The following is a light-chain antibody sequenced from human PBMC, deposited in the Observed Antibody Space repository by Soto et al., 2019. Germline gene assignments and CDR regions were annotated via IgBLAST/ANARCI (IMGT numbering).Light chain of an antibody. Sequence: EIVLTQSPATLSLSPGERATLSCRASQSVSSYLAWDQQKPGQAPRLLIYDASNRATGIPARFSGSGSGTDFTLTISSLEPEDFAVYYCQQRSNWPPYTLGQGTKLEIK. V-gene: IGKV3-11*01. J-gene: IGKJ2*01. CDR3: QQRSNWPPYT. CDR1: QSVSSY. CDR2: DAS.